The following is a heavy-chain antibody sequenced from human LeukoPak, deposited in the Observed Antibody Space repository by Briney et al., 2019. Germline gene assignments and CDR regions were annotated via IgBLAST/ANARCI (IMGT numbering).Heavy chain of an antibody. CDR2: IIPIFGTA. V-gene: IGHV1-69*05. D-gene: IGHD5-18*01. CDR1: GGTFSSYA. Sequence: SVKVSCKASGGTFSSYAISWVRQAPGQGLEWMGGIIPIFGTANYAQKFQGRVTITTDESTSTAYMELSSLRSEDTAVYYCARTDTAMVNDFDYLGQGTLVTVSS. CDR3: ARTDTAMVNDFDY. J-gene: IGHJ4*02.